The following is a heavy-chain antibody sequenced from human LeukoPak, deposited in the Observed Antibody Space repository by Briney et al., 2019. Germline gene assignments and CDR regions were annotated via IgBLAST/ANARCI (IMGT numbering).Heavy chain of an antibody. CDR2: ISTYNGNT. V-gene: IGHV1-18*01. CDR1: GYTFTSYG. Sequence: TLKLSRKASGYTFTSYGIRCVPPAPGQRLECMGKISTYNGNTNSAQQPQDRVTMTTNTPTSTAYMEQTRLRSHATDVYYCARVKVDRLPLFSDYWGQGTLVTVSS. D-gene: IGHD2/OR15-2a*01. J-gene: IGHJ4*02. CDR3: ARVKVDRLPLFSDY.